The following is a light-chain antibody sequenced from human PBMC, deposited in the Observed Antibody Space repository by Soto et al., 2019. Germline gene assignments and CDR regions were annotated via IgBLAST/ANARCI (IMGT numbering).Light chain of an antibody. Sequence: QSVLTQPPSASGTPGQRVTISCSGSSSNIGSNTVTWYQQLPGTAPKLLIYNNDQRPSGVPDRFSGSKSGTSASLAINGLQSEDEADYSCAAWDDSLNGRVVFGGGTKLTVL. CDR1: SSNIGSNT. CDR2: NND. CDR3: AAWDDSLNGRVV. V-gene: IGLV1-44*01. J-gene: IGLJ2*01.